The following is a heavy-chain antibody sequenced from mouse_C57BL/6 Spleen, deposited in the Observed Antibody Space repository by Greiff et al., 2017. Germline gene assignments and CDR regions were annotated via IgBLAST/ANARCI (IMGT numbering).Heavy chain of an antibody. Sequence: EVMLVESEGGLVQPGSSMKLSCTASGFTFSDYYMAWVRQVPEKGLEWVANINYDGSSTYYLDSLKSRFIISRDNAKNMLYLQMSSLKSEDTATYYCARGDYYGSSYYYAMDYWGQGTSVTVSS. V-gene: IGHV5-16*01. CDR3: ARGDYYGSSYYYAMDY. CDR1: GFTFSDYY. D-gene: IGHD1-1*01. J-gene: IGHJ4*01. CDR2: INYDGSST.